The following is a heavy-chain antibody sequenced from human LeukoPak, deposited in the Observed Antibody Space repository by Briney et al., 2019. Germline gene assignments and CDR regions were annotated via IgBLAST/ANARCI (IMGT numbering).Heavy chain of an antibody. CDR2: INHSGST. CDR3: ARARPGRYFDY. Sequence: GSLRLSCAASGFTFSSYAMHWVRQAPGKGLEWIGEINHSGSTNYNPSLKSRVTISVDTSKNQFSLKLSSVTAADTAVYYCARARPGRYFDYWGQGTLVTVSS. V-gene: IGHV4-34*01. CDR1: GFTFSSYA. J-gene: IGHJ4*02. D-gene: IGHD6-6*01.